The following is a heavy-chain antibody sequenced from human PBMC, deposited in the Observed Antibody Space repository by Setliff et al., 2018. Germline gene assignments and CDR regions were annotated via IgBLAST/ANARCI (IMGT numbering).Heavy chain of an antibody. CDR1: GLIVSDIH. J-gene: IGHJ4*01. Sequence: GGSLRLSCVVSGLIVSDIHMTWVRQAPGKGLEWVSTISGSAGSIHLADSVKGRFTISRDNSKNTLFLQMSSLRAADTAVYYCVKGTNVVMVYTGFDHWGQGTLVTVSS. CDR2: ISGSAGSI. CDR3: VKGTNVVMVYTGFDH. D-gene: IGHD2-8*01. V-gene: IGHV3-23*01.